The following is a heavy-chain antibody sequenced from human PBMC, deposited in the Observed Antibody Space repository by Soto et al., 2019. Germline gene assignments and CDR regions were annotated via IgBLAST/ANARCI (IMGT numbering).Heavy chain of an antibody. V-gene: IGHV4-34*01. CDR1: GGSFSGYY. CDR3: ARHRSYYYGSGSYYFDY. Sequence: SETLSLTCAVYGGSFSGYYWSWIRQPPGKGLEWIGEINHSVSTNYNPSLKSRVTISVDTSKNQFSLKLSSVTAADTAVYYCARHRSYYYGSGSYYFDYWGRGTMVTVSS. J-gene: IGHJ4*02. D-gene: IGHD3-10*01. CDR2: INHSVST.